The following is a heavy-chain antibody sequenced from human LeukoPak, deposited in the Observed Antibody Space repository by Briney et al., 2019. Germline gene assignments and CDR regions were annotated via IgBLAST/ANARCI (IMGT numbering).Heavy chain of an antibody. CDR2: ISWNSGSI. J-gene: IGHJ4*02. CDR3: AKEGGVTTSFDY. Sequence: GGSLRLSCAASGFTFDDYAMHWVRQAPGKGLEWVSGISWNSGSIGYADSVKGRFTISRDNAKNSLYLQMKSLRAEDTALYYCAKEGGVTTSFDYWGQGTLVTVSS. CDR1: GFTFDDYA. V-gene: IGHV3-9*01. D-gene: IGHD4-17*01.